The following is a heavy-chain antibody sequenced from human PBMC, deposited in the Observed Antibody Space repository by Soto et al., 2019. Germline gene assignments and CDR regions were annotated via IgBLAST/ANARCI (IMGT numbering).Heavy chain of an antibody. CDR2: IWYDGINK. D-gene: IGHD6-19*01. V-gene: IGHV3-33*01. CDR3: ARDTAVAKPGPFDY. Sequence: GGSLRLSCAASGFTFSSYVMHWVRQAPGKGLEWVAVIWYDGINKYYADSVKDRFTISRDNSKNTLYLQMNSLRAEDTAVYYCARDTAVAKPGPFDYWGQGTLVTVSS. CDR1: GFTFSSYV. J-gene: IGHJ4*02.